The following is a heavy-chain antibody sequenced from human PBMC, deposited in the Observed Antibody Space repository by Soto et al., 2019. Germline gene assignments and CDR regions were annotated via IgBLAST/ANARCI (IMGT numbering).Heavy chain of an antibody. J-gene: IGHJ4*02. Sequence: GGSLRLSWAASGFTFTIYAMSWVRQAPGKGLDWVSTIGGSGGGTSYADIVRGRFTISRDNSQNTLYLQMNSLRAEDTAVYYCAKDAPGSGWLSDYWGQGTLVTVSS. CDR2: IGGSGGGT. V-gene: IGHV3-23*01. D-gene: IGHD3-22*01. CDR1: GFTFTIYA. CDR3: AKDAPGSGWLSDY.